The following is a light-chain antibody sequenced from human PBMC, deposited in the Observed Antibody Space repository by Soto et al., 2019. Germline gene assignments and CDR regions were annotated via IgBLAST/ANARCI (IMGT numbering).Light chain of an antibody. CDR3: QQYNSYSPIT. CDR1: QSISSW. V-gene: IGKV1-5*01. Sequence: DIQMPQSPSTLSASVGDRVAITCRASQSISSWLAWYQQKPGKAPKLLIYDASSLESGVPSRFSGSGSGTEFTLTISSLQPDDFATYYCQQYNSYSPITFGQGTRLGIK. J-gene: IGKJ5*01. CDR2: DAS.